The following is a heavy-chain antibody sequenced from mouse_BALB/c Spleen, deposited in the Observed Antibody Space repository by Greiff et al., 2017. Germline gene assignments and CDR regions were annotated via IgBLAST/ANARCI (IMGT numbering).Heavy chain of an antibody. V-gene: IGHV3-2*02. CDR1: GYSITSDYA. Sequence: EVQGVESGPGLVKPSQSLSLTCTVTGYSITSDYAWNWIRQFPGNKLEWMGYISYSGSTSYNPSLKSRISITRDTSKNQFFLQLNSVTTEDTATYYCAREGFYDYAYAMDYWGQGTSVTVSS. J-gene: IGHJ4*01. CDR2: ISYSGST. D-gene: IGHD2-4*01. CDR3: AREGFYDYAYAMDY.